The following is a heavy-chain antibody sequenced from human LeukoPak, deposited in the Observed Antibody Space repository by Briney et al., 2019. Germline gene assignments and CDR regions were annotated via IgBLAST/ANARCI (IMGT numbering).Heavy chain of an antibody. CDR2: IIPILGIA. CDR3: ARPIYYYYYGMDV. V-gene: IGHV1-69*04. CDR1: GGTFSSYA. Sequence: SVKVSCKASGGTFSSYAISWVRQAPGQGLEWMGRIIPILGIANYAQKFQGRVTITADKSTSTAYMELSSLRSEDTAVYYCARPIYYYYYGMDVWGQGTTVTVSS. J-gene: IGHJ6*02.